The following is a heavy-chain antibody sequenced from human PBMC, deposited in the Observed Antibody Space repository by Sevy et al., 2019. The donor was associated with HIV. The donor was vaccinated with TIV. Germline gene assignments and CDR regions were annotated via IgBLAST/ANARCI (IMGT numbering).Heavy chain of an antibody. Sequence: GGSLRLSCVASGFNFSTYWMSWVRQAPGKGLEWVANMNQDGSEKYYVDSLKGRLTISRANAKNSPYLQMNNLRAEETAVYYCVRDGEEIRFGAYNWIDPGAREPWSPSPQ. CDR2: MNQDGSEK. V-gene: IGHV3-7*01. CDR1: GFNFSTYW. CDR3: VRDGEEIRFGAYNWIDP. D-gene: IGHD3-10*01. J-gene: IGHJ5*02.